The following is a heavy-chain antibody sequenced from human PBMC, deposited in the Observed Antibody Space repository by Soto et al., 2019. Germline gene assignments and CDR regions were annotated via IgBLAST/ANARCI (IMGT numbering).Heavy chain of an antibody. D-gene: IGHD2-15*01. J-gene: IGHJ6*03. Sequence: EVQLLESGGGLVQPGGSLRLSCAASGFIFSGYGMTWVRQAPGKGLEWVSIINAGGSTTHYADSVKGRFTISRDDSKNTLYLQMNSLRGDDTAVYYCVKAAIWGGGRYYYYYMDVWGKGTTVTVSS. CDR3: VKAAIWGGGRYYYYYMDV. CDR2: INAGGSTT. CDR1: GFIFSGYG. V-gene: IGHV3-23*03.